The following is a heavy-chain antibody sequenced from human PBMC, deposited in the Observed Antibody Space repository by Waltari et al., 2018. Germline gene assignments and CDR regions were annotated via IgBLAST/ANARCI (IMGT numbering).Heavy chain of an antibody. CDR3: ARDQGPDFFDY. CDR2: TSSTSSTI. Sequence: EVQLVESGGGLVQPGGSLRLSCVGTGFTFSSYSMNGASQAPGKGLEWLSYTSSTSSTIYYANSVKGRFTISRDNAKNSLYLQMNSLRAEDTAVYYCARDQGPDFFDYWGQGTLVTVSS. CDR1: GFTFSSYS. V-gene: IGHV3-48*01. J-gene: IGHJ4*02.